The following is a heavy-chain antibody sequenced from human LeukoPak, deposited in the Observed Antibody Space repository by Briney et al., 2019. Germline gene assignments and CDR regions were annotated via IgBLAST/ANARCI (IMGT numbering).Heavy chain of an antibody. CDR3: ARVGTIFGVTSRYWFDP. D-gene: IGHD3-3*01. CDR2: INAGNGNT. CDR1: GYTFTSYA. V-gene: IGHV1-3*01. Sequence: RASVKVSCKASGYTFTSYAMHWVRQAPGQRLEWMGWINAGNGNTKYSQKFQGRVTITRDTSASTAYMELSSLRSEDTAVYYCARVGTIFGVTSRYWFDPWGQGTLVTVSS. J-gene: IGHJ5*02.